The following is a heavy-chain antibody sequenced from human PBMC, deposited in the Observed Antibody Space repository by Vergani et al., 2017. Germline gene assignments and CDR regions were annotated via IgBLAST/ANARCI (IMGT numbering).Heavy chain of an antibody. CDR2: INPNSGGT. CDR1: GYTFTGYY. V-gene: IGHV1-2*02. J-gene: IGHJ5*02. CDR3: AGTRRYYDFWSGYYWFDP. D-gene: IGHD3-3*01. Sequence: QVQLVQSGAEVKKPGASVKVSCKASGYTFTGYYMHWVRQAPGQGLEWMGWINPNSGGTNYAQKFQGRVTMTRDTSISTAYMELSRLRSDDTAVYYCAGTRRYYDFWSGYYWFDPWGQGTLATVSS.